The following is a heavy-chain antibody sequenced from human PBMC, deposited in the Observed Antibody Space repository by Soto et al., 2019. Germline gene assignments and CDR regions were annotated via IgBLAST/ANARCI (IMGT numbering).Heavy chain of an antibody. V-gene: IGHV1-18*01. Sequence: ASVKVSCKASGYTFTSYGISWVRQAPGQGLEWMGWISAYNGNTNYAQKLQGRVTMTTDTSTSTAYMELRSLGSDDTAVYYCARDGSKYGMDVWGQGTTVTVSS. J-gene: IGHJ6*02. CDR2: ISAYNGNT. CDR3: ARDGSKYGMDV. D-gene: IGHD6-6*01. CDR1: GYTFTSYG.